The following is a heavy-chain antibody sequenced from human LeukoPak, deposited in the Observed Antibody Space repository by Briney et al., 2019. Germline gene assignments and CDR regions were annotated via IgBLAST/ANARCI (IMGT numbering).Heavy chain of an antibody. CDR1: GGTFSSYA. CDR3: ARAPHDYGDYVGAFDI. Sequence: ASVKVSCKASGGTFSSYAISWVRQAPGQGLEWMGRIIPILGIANYAQKFQGRVTITADKSTSTAYMELSSLRSEDTAVYYCARAPHDYGDYVGAFDIWGRGTMVTVSS. J-gene: IGHJ3*02. CDR2: IIPILGIA. V-gene: IGHV1-69*04. D-gene: IGHD4-17*01.